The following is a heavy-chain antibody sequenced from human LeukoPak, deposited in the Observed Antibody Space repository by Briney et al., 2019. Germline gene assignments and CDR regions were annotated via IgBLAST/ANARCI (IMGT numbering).Heavy chain of an antibody. Sequence: GESLKISCKGSGYTFTSYWISWVRQMPGKGREWMGRIDPSDSYTNYSPSFQGHVTISADKSISTAYLQWSSLKASDTAMYYCARLGGYNYDFDYWGQGTLVTVSS. CDR1: GYTFTSYW. D-gene: IGHD3-22*01. J-gene: IGHJ4*02. CDR2: IDPSDSYT. CDR3: ARLGGYNYDFDY. V-gene: IGHV5-10-1*01.